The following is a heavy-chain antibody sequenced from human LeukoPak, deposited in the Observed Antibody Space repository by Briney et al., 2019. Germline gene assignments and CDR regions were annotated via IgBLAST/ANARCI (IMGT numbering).Heavy chain of an antibody. CDR2: INHSGST. D-gene: IGHD3-10*01. V-gene: IGHV4-34*01. CDR1: GGSFSGYY. CDR3: ARCRVVRGEIDY. Sequence: SETLSLTCAVYGGSFSGYYWSWIRQPPGKGLEWIGEINHSGSTNYNPSLKSRVTISVDTSKNQFSLKLSSVTAADTAVYYCARCRVVRGEIDYWGQGTLVTVSS. J-gene: IGHJ4*02.